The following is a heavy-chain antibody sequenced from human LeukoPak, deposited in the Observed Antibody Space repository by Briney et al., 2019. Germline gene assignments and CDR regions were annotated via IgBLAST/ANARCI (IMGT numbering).Heavy chain of an antibody. D-gene: IGHD4-17*01. J-gene: IGHJ5*02. V-gene: IGHV4-59*12. CDR3: ARVGTVTTAFYNWFDP. CDR2: IHYSGST. Sequence: PSETLSLTCNVSGGSMSSYYWSWIRQPPGRGLEWIGYIHYSGSTNYNPSLNSRVTISVDTSKNQFSLKLTSITAADAAVYYCARVGTVTTAFYNWFDPWGQGTLVTVSS. CDR1: GGSMSSYY.